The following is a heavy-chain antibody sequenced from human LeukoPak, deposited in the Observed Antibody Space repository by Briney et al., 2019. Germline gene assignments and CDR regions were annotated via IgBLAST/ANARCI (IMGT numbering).Heavy chain of an antibody. V-gene: IGHV1-2*02. CDR1: GYTFTGYY. D-gene: IGHD3-22*01. CDR3: ATLVTMIVVVQVSDF. CDR2: INPNSGGT. Sequence: GSVKVSCKCSGYTFTGYYMHCVRQAPGQGHEWMGWINPNSGGTNYAQKFTGRVTMTSDTSISTAYKEVRRLRADDTAVYYCATLVTMIVVVQVSDFWAQGTLVTVSS. J-gene: IGHJ4*02.